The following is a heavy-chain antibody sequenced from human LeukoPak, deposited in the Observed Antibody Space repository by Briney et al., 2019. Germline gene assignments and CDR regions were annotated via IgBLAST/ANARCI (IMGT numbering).Heavy chain of an antibody. D-gene: IGHD1-14*01. CDR2: IRYDGNNK. CDR3: ARTYNPDY. V-gene: IGHV3-30*02. Sequence: AGGSLRPSCTASGFTFSSTGMHWVRQAPGKGLEWVSYIRYDGNNKYYGDSVKGRLTVSRDNSKNTLYLQMNSLRVEDTAVYYCARTYNPDYWGQGTLVTVSS. J-gene: IGHJ4*02. CDR1: GFTFSSTG.